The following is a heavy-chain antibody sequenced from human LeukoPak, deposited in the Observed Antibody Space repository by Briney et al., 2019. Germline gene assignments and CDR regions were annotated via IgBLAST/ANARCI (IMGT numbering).Heavy chain of an antibody. CDR3: ARISYPDT. V-gene: IGHV4-34*01. CDR2: INHSGST. Sequence: SETLSLTCAVYGGSFSGYYWSWIRKPPGKGLEWIGEINHSGSTNYNPPLKSRVPISVDTSKNQFSLKLSSVPAADTAVYYCARISYPDTWGQGTLVTVSS. CDR1: GGSFSGYY. J-gene: IGHJ5*02.